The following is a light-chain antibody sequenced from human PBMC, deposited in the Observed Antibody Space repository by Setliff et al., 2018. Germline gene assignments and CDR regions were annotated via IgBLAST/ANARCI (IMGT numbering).Light chain of an antibody. J-gene: IGLJ1*01. CDR2: DVR. Sequence: QSVLTQAASVSGPPGQSVTISCTGSSSDVGGYDYVSWYQHHPGRAPKFIIYDVRYRPSGVSNRFSGSKSGNTASLTISGLQAEDEADYYCFSYASSGSYVFGTGTKVTVL. V-gene: IGLV2-14*03. CDR3: FSYASSGSYV. CDR1: SSDVGGYDY.